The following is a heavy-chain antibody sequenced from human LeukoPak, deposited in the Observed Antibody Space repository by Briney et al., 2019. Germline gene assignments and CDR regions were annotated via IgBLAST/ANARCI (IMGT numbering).Heavy chain of an antibody. Sequence: ETLSLTCTVSGGSISSYYWSWIRQPPGKGLEWVANINEDGSDKYYVDSVKGRFTISRDNAKNSLYLQMNSLRGEDTAVYYCAGQRELDPWGQGTLVTVSS. CDR1: GGSISSYY. V-gene: IGHV3-7*01. CDR2: INEDGSDK. J-gene: IGHJ5*02. D-gene: IGHD1-1*01. CDR3: AGQRELDP.